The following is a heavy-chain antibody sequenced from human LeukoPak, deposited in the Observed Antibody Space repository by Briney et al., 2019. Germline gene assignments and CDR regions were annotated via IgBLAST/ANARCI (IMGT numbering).Heavy chain of an antibody. CDR1: GCTFTSYD. Sequence: ASVKVSCKAAGCTFTSYDISWVRQAPGQGLEWMGWISAYNGNTNYAQKLQGRVTMTTDTSTSTAYMELRSLRSDDTAVYYCARDASAVAYGYWGQGTLVTVSS. D-gene: IGHD2-15*01. J-gene: IGHJ4*02. CDR2: ISAYNGNT. CDR3: ARDASAVAYGY. V-gene: IGHV1-18*01.